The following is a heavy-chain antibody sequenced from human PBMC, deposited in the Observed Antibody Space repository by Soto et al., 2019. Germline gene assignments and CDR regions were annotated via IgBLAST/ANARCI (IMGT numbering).Heavy chain of an antibody. CDR1: GASVSSGSDY. J-gene: IGHJ6*02. CDR3: GRENPRFRGGMDV. Sequence: PSETLSLTCTVSGASVSSGSDYWNWFRQPPGERPEWIGYISHSGVTNYNPSLKSRLTISLDTAKDQVLLRLTSVTATDAAVYYCGRENPRFRGGMDVWGQGTTVTVSS. V-gene: IGHV4-61*01. CDR2: ISHSGVT. D-gene: IGHD3-3*01.